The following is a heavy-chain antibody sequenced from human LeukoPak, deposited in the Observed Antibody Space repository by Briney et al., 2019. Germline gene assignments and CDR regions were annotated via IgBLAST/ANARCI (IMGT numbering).Heavy chain of an antibody. V-gene: IGHV3-11*06. D-gene: IGHD3-10*01. CDR3: ARDLVRGTSDY. CDR1: GFTFSDYY. CDR2: ISSGSSYT. Sequence: GGSLRLSCAASGFTFSDYYMSWSRQAPAKGLQWVSYISSGSSYTNYADSVKGRFTISRDNAKNSLYLQMNGLRDEDTAVYYCARDLVRGTSDYWGQGALVTVSS. J-gene: IGHJ4*02.